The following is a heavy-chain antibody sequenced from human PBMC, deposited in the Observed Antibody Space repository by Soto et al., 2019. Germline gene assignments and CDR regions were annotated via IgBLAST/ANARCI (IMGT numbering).Heavy chain of an antibody. CDR3: AGSMDYYNWLGNGNGPGV. CDR2: INVNSGDI. D-gene: IGHD3-3*01. V-gene: IGHV1-2*02. J-gene: IGHJ6*02. Sequence: QVQLVQSGAEVKKPGASVRVSCKASGYTFTAYCVQWVRQAPGQGLQWMGWINVNSGDIKYAQACLGRVDLDRDKCHSTVDMGMPQLNPGDTAVYFCAGSMDYYNWLGNGNGPGVLGQRNKVT. CDR1: GYTFTAYC.